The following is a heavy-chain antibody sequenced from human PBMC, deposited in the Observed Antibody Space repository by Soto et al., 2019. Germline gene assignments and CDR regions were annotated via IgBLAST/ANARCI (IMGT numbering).Heavy chain of an antibody. CDR2: IYYSGST. D-gene: IGHD2-8*01. CDR1: GGSISSYY. Sequence: SETLSLTCTVSGGSISSYYWSWIRQPPGKGLEWIGYIYYSGSTNYNPSLKSRVTISVDTSKNQFSLKLSSVTAADTAVYYCARGPIVLMVYAIDAGFDPWGQGTLVTVSS. V-gene: IGHV4-59*01. CDR3: ARGPIVLMVYAIDAGFDP. J-gene: IGHJ5*02.